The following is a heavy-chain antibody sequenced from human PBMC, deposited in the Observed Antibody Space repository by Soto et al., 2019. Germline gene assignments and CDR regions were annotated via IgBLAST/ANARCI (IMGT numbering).Heavy chain of an antibody. Sequence: PGGSLSLSCAASGFTFSSYVMHCVRQAPCKGLEWLAVIWYDGSNKYYADSVKGRFPISRDNSKNTLYLQMNSLRAEDTAVYYCARDKRFGGYYYYYSSGTNPPPGGFEDWGQETLVTVSS. J-gene: IGHJ4*02. CDR1: GFTFSSYV. CDR3: ARDKRFGGYYYYYSSGTNPPPGGFED. V-gene: IGHV3-33*01. CDR2: IWYDGSNK. D-gene: IGHD3-22*01.